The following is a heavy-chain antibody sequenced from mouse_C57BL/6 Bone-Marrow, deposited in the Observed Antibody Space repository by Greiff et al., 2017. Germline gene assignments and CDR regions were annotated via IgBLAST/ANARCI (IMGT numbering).Heavy chain of an antibody. CDR2: ISYDGSN. Sequence: EVKLQESGPGLVKPSQSLSLTCSVTGYSITSGYYWNWIRQFPGNKLEWMGYISYDGSNNYNPSLKNRISITRDTSKNQFFLKLNSVTTEDTATYYCARDTKSFDYWGQGTTLTVSS. CDR1: GYSITSGYY. J-gene: IGHJ2*01. CDR3: ARDTKSFDY. V-gene: IGHV3-6*01. D-gene: IGHD1-3*01.